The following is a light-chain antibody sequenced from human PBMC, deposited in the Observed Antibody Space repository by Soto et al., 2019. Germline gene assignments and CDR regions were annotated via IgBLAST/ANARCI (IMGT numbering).Light chain of an antibody. CDR2: ELS. CDR1: SRDVGGHDY. V-gene: IGLV2-8*01. Sequence: QSALTQPPSASGSPGQSVTISCTGTSRDVGGHDYVSWYQQHPGKAPKLMIYELSKRPSGVPDLFSGSKSGNTASLTVSGLQAEDEADYYCSSYVTGNSLIFGGGTKLTVL. J-gene: IGLJ2*01. CDR3: SSYVTGNSLI.